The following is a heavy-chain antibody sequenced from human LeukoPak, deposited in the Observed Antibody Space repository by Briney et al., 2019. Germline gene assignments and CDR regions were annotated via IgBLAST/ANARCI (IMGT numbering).Heavy chain of an antibody. V-gene: IGHV3-30-3*01. Sequence: PGGSLRLSCAASGFTFSSYAMHWVRQAPGKGLEWVAVISYDGSNKYYADSVKGRFTISRDNSKNTLYLQMNSLRAEDTAVYYCARAPRITMVRGDQRFDYWGQGTLVTVSS. D-gene: IGHD3-10*01. CDR3: ARAPRITMVRGDQRFDY. CDR2: ISYDGSNK. CDR1: GFTFSSYA. J-gene: IGHJ4*02.